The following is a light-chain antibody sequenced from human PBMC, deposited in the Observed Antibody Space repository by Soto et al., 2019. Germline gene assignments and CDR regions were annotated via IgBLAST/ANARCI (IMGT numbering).Light chain of an antibody. CDR3: LSAYSSGSYLV. J-gene: IGLJ3*02. CDR2: KDS. V-gene: IGLV3-16*01. CDR1: AMPKKY. Sequence: SYELTQPPSVSVSLGQMATITCSGAAMPKKYANWYQQKPGQLPVLVIYKDSESPSGIAERFSCSSSGTIATLTISGVQEADDADDYCLSAYSSGSYLVFGGGTKLTVL.